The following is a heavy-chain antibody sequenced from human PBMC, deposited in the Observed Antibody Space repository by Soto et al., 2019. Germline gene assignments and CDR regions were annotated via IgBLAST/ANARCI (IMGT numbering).Heavy chain of an antibody. J-gene: IGHJ6*02. D-gene: IGHD4-17*01. V-gene: IGHV1-69*13. CDR1: GGTFSSYA. Sequence: ASVKVSCKASGGTFSSYAISWVRQAPGQGLEWMGGMIPSFGTANYAQKFQGRVTMTAEESTSTAYMEVSSQRSEDTAVYYCARDRNYGDYEARNRTAHYGMDVWGQRTTVTVSS. CDR3: ARDRNYGDYEARNRTAHYGMDV. CDR2: MIPSFGTA.